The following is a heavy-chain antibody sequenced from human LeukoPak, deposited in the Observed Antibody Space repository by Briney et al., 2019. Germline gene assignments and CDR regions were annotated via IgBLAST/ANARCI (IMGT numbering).Heavy chain of an antibody. Sequence: SETLSLTCTVSGGSISSYYWSWIRQPPGKGLEWIGYIYYSGSTNYNPSLKSRVTISVDTSKDQFSLKLSSVTAADTAVYYCARAGRWLQLDYWGQGTLVTVSS. V-gene: IGHV4-59*01. CDR3: ARAGRWLQLDY. CDR1: GGSISSYY. CDR2: IYYSGST. D-gene: IGHD5-24*01. J-gene: IGHJ4*02.